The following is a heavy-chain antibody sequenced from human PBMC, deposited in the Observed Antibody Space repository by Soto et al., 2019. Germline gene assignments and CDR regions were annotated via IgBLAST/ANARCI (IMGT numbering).Heavy chain of an antibody. Sequence: EVQLVESGGGLVQPGRSLRLSCAASGFTFDDYAMHWVRQAPGKGLEGVSGISWNSGSIGYADSVKGRLTISRDNAKNSLYLQLNSLRAEDTALYYCAKDSGAGYYCSSTSCYNWFDPWGQGTLVTVSS. CDR2: ISWNSGSI. V-gene: IGHV3-9*01. J-gene: IGHJ5*02. CDR1: GFTFDDYA. CDR3: AKDSGAGYYCSSTSCYNWFDP. D-gene: IGHD2-2*01.